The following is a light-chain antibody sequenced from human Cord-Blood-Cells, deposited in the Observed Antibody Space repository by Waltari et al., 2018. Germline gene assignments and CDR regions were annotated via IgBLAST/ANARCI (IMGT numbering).Light chain of an antibody. V-gene: IGKV4-1*01. CDR2: WAS. CDR1: QSVLYSSNNKNY. J-gene: IGKJ1*01. CDR3: QQYYSTPWT. Sequence: DIVMTQSPAPLAGSLGERAPIPVKTRQSVLYSSNNKNYLAWYQQKPGQPPKLLIYWASTRESGVPDRFSGSGSGTDFTLTISSLQAEDVAVYYCQQYYSTPWTFGQGTKVEIK.